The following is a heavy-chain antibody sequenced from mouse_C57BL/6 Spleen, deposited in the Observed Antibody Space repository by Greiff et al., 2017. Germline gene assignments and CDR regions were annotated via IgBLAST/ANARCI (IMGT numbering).Heavy chain of an antibody. CDR2: ISGGGGNT. CDR1: GFTFSSYT. J-gene: IGHJ3*01. V-gene: IGHV5-9*01. Sequence: EVQLMESGGGLVKPGGSLKLSCAASGFTFSSYTMSWVRQTPEKRLEWVATISGGGGNTYYPDSVKGRFTISRDNAKNTLYLQMSSLRSEDTALYYCARHVERWGQGTLVTVSA. CDR3: ARHVER.